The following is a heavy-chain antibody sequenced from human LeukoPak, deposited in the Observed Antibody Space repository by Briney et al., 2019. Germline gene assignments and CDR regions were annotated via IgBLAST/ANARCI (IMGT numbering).Heavy chain of an antibody. J-gene: IGHJ3*02. CDR2: IYYTGST. CDR1: GGSISGYY. D-gene: IGHD6-6*01. CDR3: ARSRGADIAALFET. V-gene: IGHV4-59*01. Sequence: PSETLSLTCTVSGGSISGYYWSWIRQPPGKGLEWIGSIYYTGSTNNNPSLKSRVTISVDTSKNQFSLKLSSVIAADTAVYYCARSRGADIAALFETWGQGTMVTVSS.